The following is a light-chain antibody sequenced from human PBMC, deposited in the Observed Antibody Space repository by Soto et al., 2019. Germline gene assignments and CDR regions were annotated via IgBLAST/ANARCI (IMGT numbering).Light chain of an antibody. CDR3: SSYTSSSTVV. J-gene: IGLJ2*01. Sequence: QSALTQPASVSGSPGQSITISCTGTSSDVGGYNSVSWYQQDPGKVPKLMIYDVSNRPSGVSNRFSGSKSVNTASLTISGLQAEDEADYYCSSYTSSSTVVFGGGTKLTVL. CDR2: DVS. V-gene: IGLV2-14*03. CDR1: SSDVGGYNS.